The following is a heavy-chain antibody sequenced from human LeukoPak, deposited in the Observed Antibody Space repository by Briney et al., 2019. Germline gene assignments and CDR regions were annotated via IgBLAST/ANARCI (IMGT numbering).Heavy chain of an antibody. CDR1: GFTFSSYW. V-gene: IGHV3-7*01. J-gene: IGHJ4*02. Sequence: GGSLRLSCAASGFTFSSYWMIWARQAPGKVLEWVAGINQDGSEKYYVDSVKGRFTISRDNAQNSLHLQMNSLRAEDTAMYYCARARDCGSTSCWGLFDYWGQGTLVPVSS. D-gene: IGHD2-2*01. CDR2: INQDGSEK. CDR3: ARARDCGSTSCWGLFDY.